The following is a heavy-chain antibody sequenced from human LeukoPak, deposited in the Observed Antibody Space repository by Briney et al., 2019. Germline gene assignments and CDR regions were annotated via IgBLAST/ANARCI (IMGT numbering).Heavy chain of an antibody. Sequence: RPSETLSLTCAVSGGSISSGGYSWSWIRQPPGKGLEWIGYIYHSGSTYYNPSLKSRVTISVDSSKNQFSLKLSSVTAADTAVYYCARRGGASGYDDDFDYWGQGTLVTVSS. V-gene: IGHV4-30-2*01. D-gene: IGHD5-12*01. CDR2: IYHSGST. CDR3: ARRGGASGYDDDFDY. J-gene: IGHJ4*02. CDR1: GGSISSGGYS.